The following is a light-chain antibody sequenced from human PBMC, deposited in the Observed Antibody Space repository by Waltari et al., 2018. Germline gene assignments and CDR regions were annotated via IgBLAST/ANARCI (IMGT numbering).Light chain of an antibody. CDR2: GAS. CDR3: QNHERLPAT. V-gene: IGKV3-20*01. CDR1: QSVRTY. Sequence: ELVLTQSPGTLSLSPGERAPLSCRASQSVRTYLAWYQQKPGQAPRLLIYGASTRATGIPDRFSGSGSGTDFSLTISRLEPEDAAVYYCQNHERLPATFGQGTKVEIK. J-gene: IGKJ1*01.